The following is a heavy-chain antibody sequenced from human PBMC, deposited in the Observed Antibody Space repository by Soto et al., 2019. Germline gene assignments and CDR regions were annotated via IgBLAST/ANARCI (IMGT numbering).Heavy chain of an antibody. D-gene: IGHD3-16*01. CDR3: ARVKLTRGAYDSPFDY. V-gene: IGHV3-33*01. CDR2: IRYDGSRK. Sequence: QVQLVESGGGVVQPGRSLRLSCTPSGFIISSYGMHWVRQAPGKGLEWLAVIRYDGSRKYYADSVKGRFTISRDNSENTLFLQMNSLRDEDTAVYYCARVKLTRGAYDSPFDYWGQGTLVTVSS. J-gene: IGHJ4*02. CDR1: GFIISSYG.